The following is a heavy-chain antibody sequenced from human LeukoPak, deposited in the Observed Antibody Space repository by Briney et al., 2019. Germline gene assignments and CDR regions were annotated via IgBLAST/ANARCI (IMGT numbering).Heavy chain of an antibody. CDR2: TSSSSSTI. CDR1: GFTFSGYD. J-gene: IGHJ4*02. Sequence: GGSLRLSCAASGFTFSGYDMSWVRQAPGKGLEWVSYTSSSSSTIYYADSVKSRFTISRDNSKNTLYLQMNSLRAEDTAVYYCAKVVGRYSSSSGDAYYFDYWGQGTLVTVSS. D-gene: IGHD6-6*01. CDR3: AKVVGRYSSSSGDAYYFDY. V-gene: IGHV3-48*01.